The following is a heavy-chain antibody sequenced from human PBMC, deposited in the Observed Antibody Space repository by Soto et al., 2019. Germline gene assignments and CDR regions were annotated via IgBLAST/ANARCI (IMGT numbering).Heavy chain of an antibody. Sequence: SVKVSCKASGGTFSSYAISWVRQAPGQGLEWMGIINPIVGTTSYAQKFQGRVTMTTDTSTSTAYMEMSSLRSEDTAVYYCARDSARYYGSGSYLNYYYYYYMDVWGKGTTVTV. CDR1: GGTFSSYA. V-gene: IGHV1-69*04. J-gene: IGHJ6*03. CDR3: ARDSARYYGSGSYLNYYYYYYMDV. CDR2: INPIVGTT. D-gene: IGHD3-10*01.